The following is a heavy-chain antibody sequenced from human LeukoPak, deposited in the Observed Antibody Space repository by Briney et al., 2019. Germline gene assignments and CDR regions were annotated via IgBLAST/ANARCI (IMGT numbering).Heavy chain of an antibody. D-gene: IGHD3-22*01. CDR2: IYTSGST. CDR1: GGSISCYY. J-gene: IGHJ4*02. Sequence: PSETLSLTCTASGGSISCYYRSWIRKPAGKGLEWIGRIYTSGSTNYNPSLKSRVTMSVDTSKNQFSLKLSSVTAADTAVYYCARIPYYYDSSGYYPGDYWGQGTLVTVSS. CDR3: ARIPYYYDSSGYYPGDY. V-gene: IGHV4-4*07.